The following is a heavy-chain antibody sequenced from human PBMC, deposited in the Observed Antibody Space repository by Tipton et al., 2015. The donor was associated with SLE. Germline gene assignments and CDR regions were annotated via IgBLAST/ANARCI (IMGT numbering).Heavy chain of an antibody. D-gene: IGHD3-3*01. CDR2: IYYSGST. J-gene: IGHJ3*02. V-gene: IGHV4-59*11. CDR3: ARDYDFWSAPAHDAFDI. Sequence: TLSLTCTVSGGSISSHYWSWIRQPPGKGLEWIGYIYYSGSTNYNPSLKSRVTISVDTSKNQFSLKLSSVTAADTAVYYCARDYDFWSAPAHDAFDIWGQGTMVTVSS. CDR1: GGSISSHY.